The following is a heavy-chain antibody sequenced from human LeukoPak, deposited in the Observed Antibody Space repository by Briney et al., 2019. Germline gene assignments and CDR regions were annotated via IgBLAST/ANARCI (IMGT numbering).Heavy chain of an antibody. CDR2: INHSGST. D-gene: IGHD2-15*01. Sequence: SETLSLTCAVYGGSFSGYYWSWIRQPPGKGLEWIGEINHSGSTNYNPSLKSRVTISVDTSKNQFSLKLSSVTAADTAVYYCARVYCSGGSCYTYFDYWGQGTLVTVSS. CDR1: GGSFSGYY. V-gene: IGHV4-34*01. J-gene: IGHJ4*02. CDR3: ARVYCSGGSCYTYFDY.